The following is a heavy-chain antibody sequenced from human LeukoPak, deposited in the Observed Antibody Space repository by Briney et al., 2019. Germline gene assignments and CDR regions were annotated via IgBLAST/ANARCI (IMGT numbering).Heavy chain of an antibody. Sequence: PEASVKVSCKASGYTFNRYTIHWVRQAPGQSLEWMGWINVGNGDTKYSQQFQGRVTVTKFTFASTVYMELSSLRSEDTAVYYCAREDVVLEPTALRVYYYYGMDVWGQGTTVTVSS. CDR1: GYTFNRYT. J-gene: IGHJ6*02. D-gene: IGHD2-2*01. CDR2: INVGNGDT. CDR3: AREDVVLEPTALRVYYYYGMDV. V-gene: IGHV1-3*01.